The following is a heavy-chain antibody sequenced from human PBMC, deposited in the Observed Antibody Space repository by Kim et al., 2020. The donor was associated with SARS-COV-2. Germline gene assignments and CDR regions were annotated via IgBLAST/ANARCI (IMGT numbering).Heavy chain of an antibody. V-gene: IGHV1-3*01. CDR1: GYTFSNYA. D-gene: IGHD3-3*01. CDR2: INAGSGNT. CDR3: ARGGAVLRFLEWLSSYFDY. Sequence: ASVKVSCKASGYTFSNYAMHWVRQAPGQRLEWMGWINAGSGNTEYSQKFQGGLIITRDTSASTAYMELSSLRSEDTAVYYCARGGAVLRFLEWLSSYFDY. J-gene: IGHJ4*01.